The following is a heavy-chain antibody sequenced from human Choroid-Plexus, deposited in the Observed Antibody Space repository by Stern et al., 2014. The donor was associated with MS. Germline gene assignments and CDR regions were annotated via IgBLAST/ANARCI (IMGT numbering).Heavy chain of an antibody. V-gene: IGHV1-2*02. CDR1: GYIFTGYY. CDR3: ARDQRGITIFGVVTDYYYLGMDV. D-gene: IGHD3-3*01. Sequence: VQLVQSWAEVKKPGASVKVSCKTSGYIFTGYYIHWVRQAPGQGLEWMAWIKPNTGGTKYAQKFQGRVTMSRDTSISTAYVELSSLTSDDTAVYYCARDQRGITIFGVVTDYYYLGMDVWGQGTTVTVSS. J-gene: IGHJ6*02. CDR2: IKPNTGGT.